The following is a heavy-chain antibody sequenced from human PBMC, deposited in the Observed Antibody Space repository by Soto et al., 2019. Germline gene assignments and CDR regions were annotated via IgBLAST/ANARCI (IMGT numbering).Heavy chain of an antibody. V-gene: IGHV3-30*18. CDR2: ISYDGSAK. CDR1: GFNFRSYG. Sequence: QVQLVESGGGVVQPGRSLRLSCAASGFNFRSYGMHWVRQAPGKGLEWVAVISYDGSAKWYVDAVTGRITISSDTFKNLLYLQMNILRAEDTAVYYCAKDERAEDDILTGYPLFDYRGQGILVTGSS. J-gene: IGHJ4*02. D-gene: IGHD3-9*01. CDR3: AKDERAEDDILTGYPLFDY.